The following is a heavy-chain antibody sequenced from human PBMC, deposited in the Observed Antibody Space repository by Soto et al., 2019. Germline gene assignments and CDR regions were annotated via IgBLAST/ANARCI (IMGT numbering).Heavy chain of an antibody. CDR1: GFTFSSYA. Sequence: GWSLRLSCAASGFTFSSYAMSWVRQAPGKGLEWVSAISGSGGSTYYADSVKGRFTISRDNSKNTLYLQMNSLRAEDTAVYYCAKDRRGWYLRWFDPWGQGTLVTVFS. J-gene: IGHJ5*02. V-gene: IGHV3-23*01. D-gene: IGHD6-19*01. CDR3: AKDRRGWYLRWFDP. CDR2: ISGSGGST.